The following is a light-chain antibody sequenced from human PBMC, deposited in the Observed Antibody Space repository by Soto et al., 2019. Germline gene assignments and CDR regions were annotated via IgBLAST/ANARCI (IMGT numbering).Light chain of an antibody. V-gene: IGKV3-15*01. CDR3: QQYNNWPRT. J-gene: IGKJ1*01. Sequence: DIVMTQSPVTLSVSPGDRATLSGRASQSVGHTLAWFQQKPGQAPRLLIYGASAGATGIPDRFSGSGFGTEFTLTISSLQSEDLAVYYCQQYNNWPRTFGQGTKVEMK. CDR1: QSVGHT. CDR2: GAS.